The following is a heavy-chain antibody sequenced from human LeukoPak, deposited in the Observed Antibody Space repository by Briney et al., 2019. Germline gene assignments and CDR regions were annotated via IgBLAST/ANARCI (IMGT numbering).Heavy chain of an antibody. V-gene: IGHV1-69*04. J-gene: IGHJ4*02. CDR2: IIPILGIA. D-gene: IGHD3-22*01. CDR3: ARDRYYDSSGYYSG. CDR1: GGTFSSYA. Sequence: SVKVSCKASGGTFSSYAISWVRQAPGQELEWMGRIIPILGIANYAQKFQGGVTITADKSTSTAYMELSSLRSEDTAVYYCARDRYYDSSGYYSGWGQGTLVTVSS.